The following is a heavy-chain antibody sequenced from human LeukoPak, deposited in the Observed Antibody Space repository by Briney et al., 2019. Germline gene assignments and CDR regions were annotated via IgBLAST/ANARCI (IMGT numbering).Heavy chain of an antibody. D-gene: IGHD6-19*01. CDR2: VSASSDI. V-gene: IGHV3-48*02. CDR3: ARDAVHKAHFDY. J-gene: IGHJ4*02. Sequence: PGGSLRLSRAVSGFTLSSYTTNSVRQAPGKGLLWVSTVSASSDIHYSDSVKGRFTISRDNARNSLYLQMNSLRDEDTAVYYCARDAVHKAHFDYWGQGTLVTVSS. CDR1: GFTLSSYT.